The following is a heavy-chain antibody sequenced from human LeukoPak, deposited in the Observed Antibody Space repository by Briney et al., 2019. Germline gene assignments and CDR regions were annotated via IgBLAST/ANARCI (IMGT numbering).Heavy chain of an antibody. D-gene: IGHD5-12*01. CDR1: GFTVSSNY. CDR3: ARGYSGYDPFDY. J-gene: IGHJ4*02. V-gene: IGHV3-66*01. Sequence: PGGSLRLSCAVSGFTVSSNYMSWVRQAPGMGLEWVSVIYSGGSTYYADSVKGRFTVSRDNSENTLYLQMNSLRADDTAVYCCARGYSGYDPFDYWGQGTLVTVSS. CDR2: IYSGGST.